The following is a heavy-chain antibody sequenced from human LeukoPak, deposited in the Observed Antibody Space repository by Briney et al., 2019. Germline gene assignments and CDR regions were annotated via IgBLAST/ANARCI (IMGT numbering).Heavy chain of an antibody. CDR2: ISSSSSYT. V-gene: IGHV3-11*06. CDR1: GFTFSDYY. CDR3: ASSDYGDYILDY. J-gene: IGHJ4*02. Sequence: GGSLRLSCAASGFTFSDYYMSWIRQAPGKGLEWVSYISSSSSYTNYADSVKGRFTISSDNAKNSLYLRMNSLRAEDTAVYYCASSDYGDYILDYWGQGTLVTVSS. D-gene: IGHD4-17*01.